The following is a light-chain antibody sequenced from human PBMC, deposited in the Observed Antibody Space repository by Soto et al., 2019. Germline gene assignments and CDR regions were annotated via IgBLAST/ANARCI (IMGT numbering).Light chain of an antibody. CDR2: EVN. Sequence: QSALTQPPSASGSPGQSVTISCTGTSSDVGGYNYVSWYQQYPGKAPQLVIYEVNKRPSGVPDRFSGSKSGNTASLTVFGLQAEDEAGYYCSSYVGTKSYVFGTGTKVTVL. CDR1: SSDVGGYNY. CDR3: SSYVGTKSYV. J-gene: IGLJ1*01. V-gene: IGLV2-8*01.